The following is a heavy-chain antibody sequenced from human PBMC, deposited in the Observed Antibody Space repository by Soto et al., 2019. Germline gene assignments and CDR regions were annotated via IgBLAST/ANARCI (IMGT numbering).Heavy chain of an antibody. CDR3: ARDVLRLLGWSTAVDP. CDR2: ISAYNGNT. D-gene: IGHD3-3*01. Sequence: ASVKGSCKASGYTFTSYCISWVRQAPGQGLEWMGWISAYNGNTNYAPKHHDRVTMTRDTSTRTAYMGLRSLRSDDTAVYYCARDVLRLLGWSTAVDPWGQGNLVTASS. V-gene: IGHV1-18*01. J-gene: IGHJ5*02. CDR1: GYTFTSYC.